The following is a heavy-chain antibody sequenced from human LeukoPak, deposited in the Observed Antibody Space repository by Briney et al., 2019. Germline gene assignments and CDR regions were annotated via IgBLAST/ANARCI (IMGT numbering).Heavy chain of an antibody. Sequence: GGSLRLSCAASGFXVSSNYMSWVRQAPGKGQEWVSVIYGGVNTVYADSVQGRFTISRDNSKNTLYLQMSSLRAEDTAVYYCAKSPKTGFLFDYWGKGTLVTVSS. CDR1: GFXVSSNY. CDR3: AKSPKTGFLFDY. V-gene: IGHV3-66*01. CDR2: IYGGVNT. D-gene: IGHD1-1*01. J-gene: IGHJ4*02.